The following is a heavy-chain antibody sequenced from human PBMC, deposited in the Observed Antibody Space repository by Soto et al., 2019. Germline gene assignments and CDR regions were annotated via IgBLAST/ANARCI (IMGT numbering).Heavy chain of an antibody. CDR3: ASFHIVATRYYMDV. V-gene: IGHV4-34*01. Sequence: SETLSLTCAVYGGSFSGYYWSWIRQPPGKGLEWIGEINHSGSTNYNPSLKSRVTISVDTSKNQFSLKLSSVTAADTAVYYCASFHIVATRYYMDVWGKGTTVTVSS. D-gene: IGHD5-12*01. CDR2: INHSGST. J-gene: IGHJ6*03. CDR1: GGSFSGYY.